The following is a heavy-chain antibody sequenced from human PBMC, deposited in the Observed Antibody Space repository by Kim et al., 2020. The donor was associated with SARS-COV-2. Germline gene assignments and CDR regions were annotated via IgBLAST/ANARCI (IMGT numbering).Heavy chain of an antibody. CDR1: GFTFDDYA. J-gene: IGHJ4*02. Sequence: GGSLRLSCAASGFTFDDYAMHWVRQAPGKGLEWVSLISGDGGSTYYSDSVKGRFTISRDNSKNSLYLQMNSLRTEDTALYYCAKDRSETYYDILGLPDYWGQGTLVTVSS. D-gene: IGHD3-9*01. CDR2: ISGDGGST. V-gene: IGHV3-43*02. CDR3: AKDRSETYYDILGLPDY.